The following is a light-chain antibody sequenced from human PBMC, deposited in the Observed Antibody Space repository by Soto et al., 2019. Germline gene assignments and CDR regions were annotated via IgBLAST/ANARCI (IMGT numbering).Light chain of an antibody. CDR2: DAS. J-gene: IGKJ1*01. CDR1: QSISSW. CDR3: QQYKSYPWT. Sequence: DIQMTQSPSTLSASVGDRVTITCRASQSISSWLAWYQQKPGKAPKLLIYDASSLESGVPSRFSGSGSGTEFTLTISSLQPDDFATYYSQQYKSYPWTFGQGPKVEIK. V-gene: IGKV1-5*01.